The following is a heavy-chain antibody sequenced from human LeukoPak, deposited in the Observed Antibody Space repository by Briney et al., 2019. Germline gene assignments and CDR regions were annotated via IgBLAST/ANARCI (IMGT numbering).Heavy chain of an antibody. J-gene: IGHJ6*02. D-gene: IGHD2-15*01. CDR3: AREVVVADTYYYYGMDV. V-gene: IGHV3-21*01. CDR2: ISSSSSYI. Sequence: GGSLRLSCAASGFTFSSYSMNWVRQAPGKGLEWVSSISSSSSYIYYADSVKGRFTISRDNAKNSLYLQMNSLRAEDTAVYYCAREVVVADTYYYYGMDVWGQGTTVTVSS. CDR1: GFTFSSYS.